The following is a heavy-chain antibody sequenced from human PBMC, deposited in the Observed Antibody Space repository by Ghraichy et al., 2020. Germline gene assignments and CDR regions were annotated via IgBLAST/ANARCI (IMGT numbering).Heavy chain of an antibody. Sequence: GASLRLSCDASGFTFSDYWMHWVRQAPGKGLVWVSRADEGARITDYADSVRGRFTISRDNAKNTLYLHMNSLRVEDTAMYFCVRYLAGRGGYWGQGTLVTVSS. J-gene: IGHJ4*02. CDR2: ADEGARIT. D-gene: IGHD6-19*01. CDR3: VRYLAGRGGY. CDR1: GFTFSDYW. V-gene: IGHV3-74*01.